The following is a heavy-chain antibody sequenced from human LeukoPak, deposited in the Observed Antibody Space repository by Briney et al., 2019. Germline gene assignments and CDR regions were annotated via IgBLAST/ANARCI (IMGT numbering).Heavy chain of an antibody. J-gene: IGHJ1*01. CDR3: AREYVAAPLSPQYFQH. V-gene: IGHV3-21*01. CDR2: ISSSSSYI. D-gene: IGHD6-13*01. CDR1: GFTFSSYS. Sequence: GGSLRLSCAASGFTFSSYSMNWDRQAPGKGLEWVSSISSSSSYIYYADSVKGRFTISRDNAKNSLYLQMNSLRAEDTAVYYCAREYVAAPLSPQYFQHWGQGTLVTVSS.